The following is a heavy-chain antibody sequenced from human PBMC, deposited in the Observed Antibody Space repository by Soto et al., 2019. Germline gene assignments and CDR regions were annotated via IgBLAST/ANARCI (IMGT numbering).Heavy chain of an antibody. CDR2: IIPIFGTA. D-gene: IGHD6-19*01. CDR1: GGTFSSYA. J-gene: IGHJ3*02. CDR3: ARGTSTVAGLDAFDI. Sequence: SVKVSCKASGGTFSSYAISWVRQAPGQGLEWMGGIIPIFGTANYAQKFQGRVTITADESTSTAYMELSSLRSEDTAVYYCARGTSTVAGLDAFDIWGQGTMVTVSS. V-gene: IGHV1-69*13.